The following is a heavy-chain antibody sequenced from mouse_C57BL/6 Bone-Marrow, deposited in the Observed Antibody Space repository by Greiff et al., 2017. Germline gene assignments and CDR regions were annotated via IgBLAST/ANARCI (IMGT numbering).Heavy chain of an antibody. D-gene: IGHD1-1*01. Sequence: EVQLQQSGTVLARPGASVKMSCKTSGYTFTSYWMHWVKQRPGQGLEWIGAIYPGNSDTSYNQKFKGKAKLTAVTSASTAYMELSSLTNEDSAVYYCTRDPYYYGSPHFDYWGQGTTLTVSS. CDR3: TRDPYYYGSPHFDY. V-gene: IGHV1-5*01. J-gene: IGHJ2*01. CDR1: GYTFTSYW. CDR2: IYPGNSDT.